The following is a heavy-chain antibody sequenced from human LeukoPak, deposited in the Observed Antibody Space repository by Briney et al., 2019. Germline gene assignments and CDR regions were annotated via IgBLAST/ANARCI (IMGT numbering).Heavy chain of an antibody. CDR1: GFTLSSYG. J-gene: IGHJ5*01. V-gene: IGHV3-30*18. CDR3: AKGSGYSYGYPNWFDP. Sequence: GGSLRLSCAASGFTLSSYGMHWVRQAPGKGLEWVAVISYDGSNKYYADSVKGRFTISRDNSKNTLYLQMNSLRAEDTAVYYCAKGSGYSYGYPNWFDPWGQGTTVTVSS. D-gene: IGHD5-18*01. CDR2: ISYDGSNK.